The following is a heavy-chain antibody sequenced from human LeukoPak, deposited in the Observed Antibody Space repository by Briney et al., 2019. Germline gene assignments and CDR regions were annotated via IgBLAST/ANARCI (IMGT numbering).Heavy chain of an antibody. CDR3: ARQLEWELLRGEEFDY. V-gene: IGHV4-39*01. D-gene: IGHD1-26*01. CDR2: IYYSGST. CDR1: GGSISSSSYY. J-gene: IGHJ4*02. Sequence: PSETLSLTCTVSGGSISSSSYYWGWIRQPPGKGLEWIGSIYYSGSTYYNPSLKGRVTISVDTSKNQFSLKLSSVTAADTAVYYCARQLEWELLRGEEFDYWGQGTLVTVSS.